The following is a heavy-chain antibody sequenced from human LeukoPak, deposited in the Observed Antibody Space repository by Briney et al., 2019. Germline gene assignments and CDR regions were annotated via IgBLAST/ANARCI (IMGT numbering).Heavy chain of an antibody. CDR2: IYYSGGT. V-gene: IGHV4-59*08. CDR1: GGSISHYY. CDR3: ARHGYSSGWFDY. J-gene: IGHJ4*02. D-gene: IGHD6-19*01. Sequence: SETLSLTCTVSGGSISHYYGSWIRQPPRKELEWIGYIYYSGGTNYNSSLKSRVTISVDTSKNQFSLKLSSVTAADTAVYYCARHGYSSGWFDYWGQGTLVTVSS.